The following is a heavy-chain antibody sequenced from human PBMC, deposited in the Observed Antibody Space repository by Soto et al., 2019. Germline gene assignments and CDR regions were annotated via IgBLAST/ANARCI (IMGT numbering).Heavy chain of an antibody. CDR3: ARVGSYSSSWHDLRSAFDI. CDR1: GFTFSSYG. D-gene: IGHD6-13*01. Sequence: GGSLRLSCAASGFTFSSYGMHWVRQAPGKGLEWVAVIWYDGSNKYYADSVKGRFTISRDNSKNTLYLQMNSLRAEDTAVYYCARVGSYSSSWHDLRSAFDIWGQGTMVTVSS. J-gene: IGHJ3*02. V-gene: IGHV3-33*01. CDR2: IWYDGSNK.